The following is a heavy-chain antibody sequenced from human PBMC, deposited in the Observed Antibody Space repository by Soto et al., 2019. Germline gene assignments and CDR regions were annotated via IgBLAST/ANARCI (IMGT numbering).Heavy chain of an antibody. CDR2: IIPILGIA. V-gene: IGHV1-69*02. J-gene: IGHJ4*02. CDR3: ARVALMVGFDY. CDR1: GGTFSSYT. Sequence: ASVKVSCKASGGTFSSYTISWVRQAPGQGLEWMGRIIPILGIANYAQKFQGRVTITADKSTSTAYMELSSLRSEDTAVYYCARVALMVGFDYWGQGTLVTVSS. D-gene: IGHD2-8*01.